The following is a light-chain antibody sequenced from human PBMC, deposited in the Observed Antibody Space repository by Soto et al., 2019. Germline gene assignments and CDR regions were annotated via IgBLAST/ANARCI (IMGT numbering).Light chain of an antibody. CDR2: SNN. J-gene: IGLJ2*01. CDR1: SSNIGSNT. Sequence: QAVVTQPPSASGTPGQRVTISCSGSSSNIGSNTVNWYQQLPGTAPKLLIYSNNQRPSGVPARFSGSKSGTSASLAISGLKSEDEADYNCAAWDDSLNGVVFGGGTKVTVL. V-gene: IGLV1-44*01. CDR3: AAWDDSLNGVV.